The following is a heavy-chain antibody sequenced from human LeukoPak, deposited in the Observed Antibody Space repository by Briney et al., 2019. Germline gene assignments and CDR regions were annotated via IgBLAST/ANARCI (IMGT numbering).Heavy chain of an antibody. D-gene: IGHD3-22*01. Sequence: SQTLSLTCVISGDSVSSNSAAWNWIRQSPSRGLEWLGRTYHRSKWSNDYALSVKSRITITPDTSKNQFSLQLNSVTPEDTALYYCARAYYDSSGYALWFDPWGQGTLVTVSS. J-gene: IGHJ5*02. CDR2: TYHRSKWSN. CDR3: ARAYYDSSGYALWFDP. V-gene: IGHV6-1*01. CDR1: GDSVSSNSAA.